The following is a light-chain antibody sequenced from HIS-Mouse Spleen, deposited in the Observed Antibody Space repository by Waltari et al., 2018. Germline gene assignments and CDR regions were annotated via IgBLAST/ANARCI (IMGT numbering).Light chain of an antibody. J-gene: IGKJ4*01. CDR1: HGISSY. V-gene: IGKV1-9*01. CDR3: QQLNSYPRT. CDR2: AAS. Sequence: DIQLTQSPSFLSASVGDRVTITFRASHGISSYLAWYQQKPGKAPKHLIYAASTLQSGVPARFSGSGSGTEFTLTISSLQPEDFATYYCQQLNSYPRTFGGGTKVEIK.